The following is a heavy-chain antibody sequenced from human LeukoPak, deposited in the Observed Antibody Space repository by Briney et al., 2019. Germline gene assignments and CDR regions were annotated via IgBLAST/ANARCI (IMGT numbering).Heavy chain of an antibody. CDR3: AKDNNGYNYFDY. V-gene: IGHV3-30*18. J-gene: IGHJ4*02. Sequence: GGSLRLSCAASGFTFSSYGMHWVRQAPGKGLEWVAVISYDGSNKYYADSVKGRFTISRDNSKNTLYLQMNSLRAEDTAVYYCAKDNNGYNYFDYWGQGTLVTVSS. D-gene: IGHD5-24*01. CDR2: ISYDGSNK. CDR1: GFTFSSYG.